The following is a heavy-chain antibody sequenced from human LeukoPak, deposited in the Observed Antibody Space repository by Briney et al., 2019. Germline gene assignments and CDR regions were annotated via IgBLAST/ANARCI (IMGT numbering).Heavy chain of an antibody. D-gene: IGHD3-3*01. V-gene: IGHV1-69*05. CDR2: IIPIFGTA. CDR3: ATTTLRFLEWLLYSDAFDI. CDR1: GGTFSSYA. Sequence: ASVKVSCKASGGTFSSYAISWVRQAPGQGLEWMGGIIPIFGTANYAQKFQGRVTITTDESTSTAYMELSSLRSEDTAVYYCATTTLRFLEWLLYSDAFDIWGQGTMVTVSS. J-gene: IGHJ3*02.